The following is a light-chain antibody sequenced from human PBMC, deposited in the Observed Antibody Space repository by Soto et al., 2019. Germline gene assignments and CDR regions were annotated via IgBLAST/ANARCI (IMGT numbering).Light chain of an antibody. J-gene: IGKJ1*01. CDR2: GAS. CDR1: QSVSSSY. V-gene: IGKV3-20*01. Sequence: IVVNKSPGTLSLSPREGATLSCRASQSVSSSYLAWYQQKPGQAPRLLIYGASSRATGIPDRFSGSGSGTDFTLTISRLEPEDFAVYYCQQYGSSPTWTFGQGAK. CDR3: QQYGSSPTWT.